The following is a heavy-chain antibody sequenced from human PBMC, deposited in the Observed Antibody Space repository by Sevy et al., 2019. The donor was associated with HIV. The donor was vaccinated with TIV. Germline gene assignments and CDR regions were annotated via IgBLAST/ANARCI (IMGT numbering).Heavy chain of an antibody. CDR2: VYPNSGGT. J-gene: IGHJ4*02. CDR3: SRETWYFAN. CDR1: GYTFTAYH. V-gene: IGHV1-2*02. Sequence: APVKVSCKASGYTFTAYHMHWIRQAPGQGLEWMGWVYPNSGGTEYAQKFQGRVTMTTDTSINTAYLELSGLRSDDTAMYYCSRETWYFANWGQGTLVTVSS. D-gene: IGHD6-13*01.